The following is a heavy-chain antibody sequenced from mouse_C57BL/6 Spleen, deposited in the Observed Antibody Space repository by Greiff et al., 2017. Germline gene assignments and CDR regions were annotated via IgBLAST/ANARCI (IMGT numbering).Heavy chain of an antibody. J-gene: IGHJ4*01. Sequence: QVQLQQSGAELARPGASVKLSCKASGYTFTSYGISWVKQRTGQGLEWIGEIYPRSGNTYYNEKFKGKATLTADKSSSTAYMVLRRLTSEDSAVYFCARDYSNYDAMDYWGQGTSVTVSS. V-gene: IGHV1-81*01. CDR3: ARDYSNYDAMDY. CDR1: GYTFTSYG. D-gene: IGHD2-5*01. CDR2: IYPRSGNT.